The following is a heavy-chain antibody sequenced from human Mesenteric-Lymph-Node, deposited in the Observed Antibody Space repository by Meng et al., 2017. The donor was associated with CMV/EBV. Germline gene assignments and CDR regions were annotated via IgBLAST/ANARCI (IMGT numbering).Heavy chain of an antibody. Sequence: SETLSLTCTVSGGSISSYYWSWIRQPPGKGLEWIGYIYYSGSTNYNPSLKSRVTISVDTSKNQFSLKLSSVTAADTAVYYCARGGVVVPAAINALNWFDPWGQGTLVTVSS. CDR1: GGSISSYY. CDR3: ARGGVVVPAAINALNWFDP. J-gene: IGHJ5*02. D-gene: IGHD2-2*01. V-gene: IGHV4-59*01. CDR2: IYYSGST.